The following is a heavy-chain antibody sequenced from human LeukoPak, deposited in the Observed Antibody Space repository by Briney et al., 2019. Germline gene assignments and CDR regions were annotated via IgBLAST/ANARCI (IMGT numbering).Heavy chain of an antibody. Sequence: SVKASCKASGGTFSSYSITWVRQAPGQGLEWMGGIIPIFDTPNYAQKFQGRVTITADESTSTAYMELSNLRSEDTAVYYCARANYDIFTGYVNYYHYYYMDVWGKGTTVTVSS. D-gene: IGHD3-9*01. CDR3: ARANYDIFTGYVNYYHYYYMDV. J-gene: IGHJ6*03. CDR2: IIPIFDTP. V-gene: IGHV1-69*13. CDR1: GGTFSSYS.